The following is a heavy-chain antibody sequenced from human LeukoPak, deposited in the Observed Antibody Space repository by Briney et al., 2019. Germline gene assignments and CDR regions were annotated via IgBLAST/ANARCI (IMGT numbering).Heavy chain of an antibody. Sequence: NPGGSLRLSCAASGFTFSDYYMSWIRQAPGKGLEWASYISSSSSYTNYADSVKGRFTISRDNAKNSLYLQMNSLRAEDTAVYYCARVAYGDYDAEYFQHWGQGTLVTVSS. CDR1: GFTFSDYY. D-gene: IGHD4-17*01. CDR2: ISSSSSYT. CDR3: ARVAYGDYDAEYFQH. V-gene: IGHV3-11*05. J-gene: IGHJ1*01.